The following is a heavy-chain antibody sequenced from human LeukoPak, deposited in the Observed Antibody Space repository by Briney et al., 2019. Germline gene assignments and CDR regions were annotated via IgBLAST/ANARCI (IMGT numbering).Heavy chain of an antibody. CDR2: IRYDGRNK. CDR1: GFTFSSYA. V-gene: IGHV3-30*02. CDR3: AKDRQNPPGIAVAGTRYAFDI. J-gene: IGHJ3*02. Sequence: GSLRLSCAASGFTFSSYAMNWVRQAPGKGLQWVAFIRYDGRNKYYADSVKGRFTISRDNSKNTLYLQMNSLRAEDTAVYYCAKDRQNPPGIAVAGTRYAFDIWGQGTMVTVSS. D-gene: IGHD6-19*01.